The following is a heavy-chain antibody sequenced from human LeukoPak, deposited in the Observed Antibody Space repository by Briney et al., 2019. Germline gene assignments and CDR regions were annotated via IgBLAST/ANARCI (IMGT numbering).Heavy chain of an antibody. CDR2: INTNTGNP. D-gene: IGHD3-22*01. CDR1: GYTFTSYA. J-gene: IGHJ4*02. CDR3: ARRRGNPYYYDSSGYPHRFGVDY. Sequence: ASVKVSCKASGYTFTSYAVNWVRQAPGQGLEWMGWINTNTGNPTYAQGFTGRFVFSLDTSVSTAYLQISSLKAEDTAVYYCARRRGNPYYYDSSGYPHRFGVDYWGQGTLVTVSS. V-gene: IGHV7-4-1*02.